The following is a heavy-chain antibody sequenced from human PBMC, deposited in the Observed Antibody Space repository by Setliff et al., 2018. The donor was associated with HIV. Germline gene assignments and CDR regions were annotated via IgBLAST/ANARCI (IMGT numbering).Heavy chain of an antibody. Sequence: ASVKVSCKASGYTFTTYYIHWVRQTPGQGLEWMGIINCSGGDTSYAQGFQDRITMTRDTSTSTVYTELSSLTSEDTAFYYSARSAHDSETGYWGQGTLVTVSS. J-gene: IGHJ4*02. CDR1: GYTFTTYY. CDR3: ARSAHDSETGY. CDR2: INCSGGDT. V-gene: IGHV1-46*01. D-gene: IGHD5-12*01.